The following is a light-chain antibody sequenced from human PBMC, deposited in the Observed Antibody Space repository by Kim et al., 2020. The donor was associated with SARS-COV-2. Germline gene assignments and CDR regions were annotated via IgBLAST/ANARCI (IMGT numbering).Light chain of an antibody. CDR1: STNIGNNF. V-gene: IGLV1-51*01. CDR2: DGN. Sequence: GQKVTISCSGSSTNIGNNFVSWYHQLPGTAPKLLIYDGNKRPAGIPDRFSGSISGTSATLGIAGLQTGDEADYYCATWDSTLDAVIFGGGTQLTVL. J-gene: IGLJ2*01. CDR3: ATWDSTLDAVI.